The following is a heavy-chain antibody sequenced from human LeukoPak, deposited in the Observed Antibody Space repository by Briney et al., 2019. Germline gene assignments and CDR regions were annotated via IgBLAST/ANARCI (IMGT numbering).Heavy chain of an antibody. Sequence: GASVKVSCKQPQDTFSSYAISWVRQAPGQGLEWMGRIIPIFGTANYAQKFQSRVPITTDESTSTAYMELSSLRSEDTAVYYCARASYFGESNWFDPWGQGTLVTVSS. CDR2: IIPIFGTA. CDR1: QDTFSSYA. CDR3: ARASYFGESNWFDP. J-gene: IGHJ5*02. D-gene: IGHD3-10*01. V-gene: IGHV1-69*05.